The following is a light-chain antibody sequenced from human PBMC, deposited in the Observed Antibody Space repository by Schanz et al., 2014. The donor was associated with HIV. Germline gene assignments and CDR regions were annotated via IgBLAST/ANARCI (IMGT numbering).Light chain of an antibody. CDR3: LQYHAFPWT. V-gene: IGKV1-17*01. Sequence: DIQMTQSPSSLSASVGDRVTITCRASQGIGNDLGWYQQKPGRAPKRLIYGASNLQSGVPSRFSGSGSETEFTLTVSSLQAEDFATYYCLQYHAFPWTFGQGTKVDVK. J-gene: IGKJ1*01. CDR1: QGIGND. CDR2: GAS.